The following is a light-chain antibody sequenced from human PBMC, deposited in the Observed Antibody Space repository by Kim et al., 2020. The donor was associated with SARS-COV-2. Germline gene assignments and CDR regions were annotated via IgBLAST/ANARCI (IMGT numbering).Light chain of an antibody. J-gene: IGKJ1*01. CDR2: GAS. Sequence: ASVGDSVTITCRASQRISNSLAWYQQRPGKVPNLLIYGASTLQSGVPYRFSGSASGTDFTLSISSLQPEDVATYYCQRYNSAPPTFGQGTKVDIK. V-gene: IGKV1-27*01. CDR1: QRISNS. CDR3: QRYNSAPPT.